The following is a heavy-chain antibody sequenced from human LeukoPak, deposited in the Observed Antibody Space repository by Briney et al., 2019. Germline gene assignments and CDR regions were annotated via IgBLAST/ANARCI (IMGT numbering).Heavy chain of an antibody. D-gene: IGHD1-26*01. CDR2: IYWNGGST. J-gene: IGHJ6*03. V-gene: IGHV3-20*04. CDR3: ATGGRYGATGYYYYYMDV. Sequence: GGSLRLSCAASGITFSSYGMSWVRQAPGKGLEWVSGIYWNGGSTGYADSVKGRFTISRDNAKNSLYLQMNSLRAEDTALYYCATGGRYGATGYYYYYMDVWGKGTTVTVSS. CDR1: GITFSSYG.